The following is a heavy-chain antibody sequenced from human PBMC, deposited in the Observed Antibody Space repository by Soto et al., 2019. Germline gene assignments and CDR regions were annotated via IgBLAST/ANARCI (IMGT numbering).Heavy chain of an antibody. CDR2: IDHSGST. D-gene: IGHD3-10*01. Sequence: QVQLHQWGAGLLEPSETLSLTCAVYGGSFSDYHWSWIRQPPGNGLEWIGEIDHSGSTNYSPSLRSRLTISVDTSKNKFSLQLRSVNAADTAVYYCARGRVGNYYYYGMDVWGHGTTVTVFS. CDR1: GGSFSDYH. J-gene: IGHJ6*02. V-gene: IGHV4-34*01. CDR3: ARGRVGNYYYYGMDV.